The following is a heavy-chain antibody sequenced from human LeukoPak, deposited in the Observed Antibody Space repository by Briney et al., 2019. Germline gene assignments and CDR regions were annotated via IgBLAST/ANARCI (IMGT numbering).Heavy chain of an antibody. J-gene: IGHJ4*02. D-gene: IGHD3-10*01. CDR2: IYYSGST. Sequence: PSETLSLTCTVSGGSINSYYWSWIRQPPGKGLEWIGYIYYSGSTNYNPSLQSRVTISVDTSKNQFSLKLRSVTAADTAVYYCARGHYGSGTGTYPIWGQGTLVTVSS. V-gene: IGHV4-59*01. CDR3: ARGHYGSGTGTYPI. CDR1: GGSINSYY.